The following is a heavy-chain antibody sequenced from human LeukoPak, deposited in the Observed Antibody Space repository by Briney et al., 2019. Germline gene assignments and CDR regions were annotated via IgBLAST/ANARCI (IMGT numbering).Heavy chain of an antibody. D-gene: IGHD3-3*01. CDR2: MNPNSGNI. J-gene: IGHJ6*03. CDR1: GYTFTSYD. CDR3: ARDSRVVIGVVHYYYMDV. Sequence: VASVKVSCKASGYTFTSYDINWVRQATGQGLEWMGWMNPNSGNIGFAQKFQGRVTMTRNTSISTAYMELSSLRSEDTAVYYCARDSRVVIGVVHYYYMDVWGKGTTVTVSS. V-gene: IGHV1-8*01.